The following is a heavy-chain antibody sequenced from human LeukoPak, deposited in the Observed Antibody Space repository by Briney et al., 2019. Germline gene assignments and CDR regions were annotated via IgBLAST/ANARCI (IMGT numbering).Heavy chain of an antibody. CDR1: GFTFSSYA. V-gene: IGHV3-30-3*01. CDR3: ARDQGLLAPGSSPQMATISFFPRSPFY. D-gene: IGHD5-24*01. Sequence: PGGSLILSCAASGFTFSSYAMHWVRQAPGKGLEWVAVISYDGSNKYYADSVKGRLTTARANSKNTLYLQMKSLPAEDTAVYYCARDQGLLAPGSSPQMATISFFPRSPFYWGQGTLVTVSS. J-gene: IGHJ4*02. CDR2: ISYDGSNK.